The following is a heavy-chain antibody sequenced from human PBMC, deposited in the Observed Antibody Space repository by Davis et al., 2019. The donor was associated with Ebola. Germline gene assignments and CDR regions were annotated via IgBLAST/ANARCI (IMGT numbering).Heavy chain of an antibody. V-gene: IGHV3-53*01. CDR3: GRVIFFPGIGMDI. CDR1: GFTVSSNY. Sequence: GESLKISCAASGFTVSSNYMNWVRQAPGKGLEWVSVIYSGGSTDYADSVEGRFTVSRDNAKNTLYVQMNSLRAEDTGIYYCGRVIFFPGIGMDIWGQGTTVTVSS. J-gene: IGHJ6*02. D-gene: IGHD1-14*01. CDR2: IYSGGST.